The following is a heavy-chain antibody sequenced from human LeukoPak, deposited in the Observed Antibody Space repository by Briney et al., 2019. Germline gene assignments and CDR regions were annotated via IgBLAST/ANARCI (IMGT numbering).Heavy chain of an antibody. J-gene: IGHJ4*02. D-gene: IGHD1-26*01. CDR1: GFTFSSYN. V-gene: IGHV3-48*01. CDR2: ITNSHSTI. Sequence: GGSLRLSCAASGFTFSSYNMNWVRQAPGKGLEWVSFITNSHSTIYYADSVKGRFTISRDNAKNSLYLQMNSLRAEDTAVYHCARGGGATNGLDYWGQGTLVTVSS. CDR3: ARGGGATNGLDY.